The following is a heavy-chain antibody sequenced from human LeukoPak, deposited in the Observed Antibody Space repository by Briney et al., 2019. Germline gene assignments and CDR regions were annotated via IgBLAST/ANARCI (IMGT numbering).Heavy chain of an antibody. D-gene: IGHD5-18*01. CDR1: GFTFDDYA. CDR2: ISGDGGIT. Sequence: PGGSLRLSCAASGFTFDDYAMHWVRQGPGKGLEWVSLISGDGGITYYGDSVKGRFTISRDNSKNSLYLQMNSLRTEETALYYCAKGIGGYSFAAEYWGQGTLVTVSS. J-gene: IGHJ4*02. CDR3: AKGIGGYSFAAEY. V-gene: IGHV3-43*02.